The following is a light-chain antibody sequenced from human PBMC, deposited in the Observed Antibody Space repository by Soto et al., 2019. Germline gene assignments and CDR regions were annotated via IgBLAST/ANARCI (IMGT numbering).Light chain of an antibody. CDR3: QQYNNWPYT. V-gene: IGKV3-15*01. Sequence: EIVMTQSPATLYVSPGERATLSCRASQSVSSNLAWYQQKPGQAPRLLIYGASTRATGIPARFSGSGSGTEFAVTISSLQSEDVAVYYCQQYNNWPYTFGQGTKVEIK. CDR2: GAS. CDR1: QSVSSN. J-gene: IGKJ2*01.